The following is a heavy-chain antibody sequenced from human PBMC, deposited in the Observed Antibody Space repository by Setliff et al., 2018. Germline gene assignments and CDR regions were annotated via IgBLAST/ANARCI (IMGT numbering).Heavy chain of an antibody. Sequence: SETLSLTCNVSGGSFSSSDDYWGWIRQPPGKGPEWLGSISYSGRNHYSPSLKSRVTIFADTAKNQFSLLLNSVTAADTAVYYCARDGPHCVTSSCPGAWFDPWGQGILVTVSS. CDR1: GGSFSSSDDY. V-gene: IGHV4-39*02. CDR2: ISYSGRN. D-gene: IGHD2-2*01. CDR3: ARDGPHCVTSSCPGAWFDP. J-gene: IGHJ5*02.